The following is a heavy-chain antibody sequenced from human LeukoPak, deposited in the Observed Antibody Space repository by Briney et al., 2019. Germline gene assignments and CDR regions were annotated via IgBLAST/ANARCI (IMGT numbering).Heavy chain of an antibody. CDR3: PRISSGYYRERFDI. CDR2: FELEDGET. V-gene: IGHV1-24*01. Sequence: GASVKVSCKVSGYTLTELSMHWVRQAPGKGLEWMGGFELEDGETIFAQKFQRRVTMPSDTSTSTVYIEMRSLRSADTAVYYCPRISSGYYRERFDIWGQGTVVTVSS. J-gene: IGHJ3*02. D-gene: IGHD3-22*01. CDR1: GYTLTELS.